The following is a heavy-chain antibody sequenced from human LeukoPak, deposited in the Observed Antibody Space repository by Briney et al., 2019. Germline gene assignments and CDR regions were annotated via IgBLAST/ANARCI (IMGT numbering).Heavy chain of an antibody. Sequence: GEPLKTSCKGSGYSFSNHWIGWVRQMPGKGLEWMGIMYPGDSDTRYSPSFQGQVTISADKSISTAYLQWSSLKASDSAMYYCARRDVGYTYYWGQGTLVTVSS. CDR1: GYSFSNHW. D-gene: IGHD5-24*01. CDR2: MYPGDSDT. CDR3: ARRDVGYTYY. J-gene: IGHJ4*02. V-gene: IGHV5-51*01.